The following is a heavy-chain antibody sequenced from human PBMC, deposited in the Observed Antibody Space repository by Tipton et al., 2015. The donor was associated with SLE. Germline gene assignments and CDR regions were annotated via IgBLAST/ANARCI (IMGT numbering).Heavy chain of an antibody. J-gene: IGHJ3*02. V-gene: IGHV4-59*01. CDR1: GGSISSYY. CDR3: ARPGYSGSYDDLGAFDI. Sequence: LRLSCTVSGGSISSYYWSWIRQPPGKGLEWIGYIYYSGSTNYNPSLKSRVTISVDTSKNQFSLKLSSVTAADTAVYYCARPGYSGSYDDLGAFDIWGKGTMVTVSS. CDR2: IYYSGST. D-gene: IGHD1-26*01.